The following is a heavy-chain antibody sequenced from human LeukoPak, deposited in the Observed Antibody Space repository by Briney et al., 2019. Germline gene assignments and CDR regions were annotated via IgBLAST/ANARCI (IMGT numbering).Heavy chain of an antibody. CDR2: IKSKTDGGTT. Sequence: GSLRLSCGASGLTFSDARMSWVRQGPGKGPEWVGRIKSKTDGGTTDYAAPVKGRFTISRDDSKNTLYLQMNSLKTEDTAVYYCTTRGGSFSIFDYWGQGTLVTVSS. CDR3: TTRGGSFSIFDY. J-gene: IGHJ4*02. V-gene: IGHV3-15*01. CDR1: GLTFSDAR. D-gene: IGHD1-26*01.